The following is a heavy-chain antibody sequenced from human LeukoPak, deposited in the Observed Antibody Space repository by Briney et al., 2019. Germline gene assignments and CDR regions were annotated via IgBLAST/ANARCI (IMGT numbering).Heavy chain of an antibody. CDR3: ARDSGYDFYYYMDV. CDR1: GGSFSGYY. V-gene: IGHV4-34*01. D-gene: IGHD5-12*01. J-gene: IGHJ6*03. Sequence: SETLSLTCAVYGGSFSGYYWSWIRQPPGKGLEWIGEINHSGSTNYNPSLKSRVTISVDTSKNQFSLKLSSVTAADTAVYYCARDSGYDFYYYMDVWGKGTTVTISS. CDR2: INHSGST.